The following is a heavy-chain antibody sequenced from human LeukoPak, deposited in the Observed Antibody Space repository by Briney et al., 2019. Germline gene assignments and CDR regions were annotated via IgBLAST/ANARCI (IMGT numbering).Heavy chain of an antibody. D-gene: IGHD5-12*01. J-gene: IGHJ4*02. Sequence: GGSLRLPCAASGFTFSSYSMNWVRQAPGKGLEWVSSISSSSSYIYYADSVKGRFTISRDNAKNSLYLQMNSLRAEDTAVYYCARGGYRGYDYFVWFDYWGQGTLVTVSS. CDR2: ISSSSSYI. V-gene: IGHV3-21*01. CDR3: ARGGYRGYDYFVWFDY. CDR1: GFTFSSYS.